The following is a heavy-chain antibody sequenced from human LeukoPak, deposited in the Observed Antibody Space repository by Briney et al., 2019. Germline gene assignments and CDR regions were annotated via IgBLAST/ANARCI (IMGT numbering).Heavy chain of an antibody. CDR2: ISYDGSNK. J-gene: IGHJ4*02. D-gene: IGHD3-3*01. Sequence: PGGSLRLSCAASGFTFSSYAMHWVRQAPGKGLEWVAVISYDGSNKYYADSVKGRFTISRDNSKNTLYLQMNSLRAEDTAVYYCAGLEYYDFWSGYDDLDYWGQGTLVTVSS. CDR3: AGLEYYDFWSGYDDLDY. CDR1: GFTFSSYA. V-gene: IGHV3-30-3*01.